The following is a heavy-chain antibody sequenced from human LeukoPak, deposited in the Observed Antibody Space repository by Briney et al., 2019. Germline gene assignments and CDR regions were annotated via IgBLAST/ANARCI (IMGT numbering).Heavy chain of an antibody. J-gene: IGHJ4*02. CDR3: ARDIRVGYCSSTSCYFLDY. CDR2: ISAYNGNT. Sequence: ASVKVSCKASGYTFTSYGISWVRQAPGQGLEWMGWISAYNGNTNYAQKLQGRVTMTTDTSTNTAYMELRSLRSDDTAVYYCARDIRVGYCSSTSCYFLDYWGQGTLVTVSS. D-gene: IGHD2-2*03. CDR1: GYTFTSYG. V-gene: IGHV1-18*01.